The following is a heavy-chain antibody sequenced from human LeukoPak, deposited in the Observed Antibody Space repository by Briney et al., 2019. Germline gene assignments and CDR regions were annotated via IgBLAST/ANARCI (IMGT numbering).Heavy chain of an antibody. V-gene: IGHV4-4*02. CDR2: IYHSGST. J-gene: IGHJ4*02. CDR1: GGSISSSSW. Sequence: SGTLSLTCAVSGGSISSSSWWIWVRQPPGKGLEWLGEIYHSGSTSYSPSLKSRVIISVDKSKNQFSLKLSSVTAADTAVYYCARTGSGTYYPDYWGQGTLVTVSS. CDR3: ARTGSGTYYPDY. D-gene: IGHD3-10*01.